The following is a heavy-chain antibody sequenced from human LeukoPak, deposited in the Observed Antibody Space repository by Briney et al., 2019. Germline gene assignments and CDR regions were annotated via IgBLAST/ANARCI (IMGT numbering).Heavy chain of an antibody. Sequence: GGSLRLSCAASGFTFSSFWMHWVRQAPGKGLEWVSSISSSSSYIYYADSVKGRFTISRDNAKNSLYLQMNSLRAEDTAVYYCARVEMATTWGQGTLVTVSS. CDR2: ISSSSSYI. CDR1: GFTFSSFW. CDR3: ARVEMATT. V-gene: IGHV3-21*01. D-gene: IGHD5-24*01. J-gene: IGHJ4*02.